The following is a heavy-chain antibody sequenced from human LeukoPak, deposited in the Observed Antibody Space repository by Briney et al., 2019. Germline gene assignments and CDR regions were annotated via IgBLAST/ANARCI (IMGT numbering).Heavy chain of an antibody. D-gene: IGHD2-2*01. CDR1: GYTLTELS. Sequence: ASVKVSCKVSGYTLTELSMHWARQAPGKGLEWMGGFDPEDGETIYAQKFQGRVTMTEDTSTDTAYMELSGLRSEDTAVYYCATVGGCSSTSCYAGVYWGQGTLVTVSS. CDR3: ATVGGCSSTSCYAGVY. V-gene: IGHV1-24*01. J-gene: IGHJ4*02. CDR2: FDPEDGET.